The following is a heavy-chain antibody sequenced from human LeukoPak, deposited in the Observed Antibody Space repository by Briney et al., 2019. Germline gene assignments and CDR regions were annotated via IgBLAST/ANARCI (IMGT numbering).Heavy chain of an antibody. V-gene: IGHV3-7*03. CDR2: IKNDGSES. D-gene: IGHD6-19*01. CDR1: GLTFSSHW. J-gene: IGHJ4*02. CDR3: AKNNGWFHLAQ. Sequence: GGSLGLSCAASGLTFSSHWMDWVRQAPGKGLEWVGHIKNDGSESYYVDSLKGRFSISRDNTNNALYLQMNSLRVEDTAVYYCAKNNGWFHLAQWGQGTLVTVSS.